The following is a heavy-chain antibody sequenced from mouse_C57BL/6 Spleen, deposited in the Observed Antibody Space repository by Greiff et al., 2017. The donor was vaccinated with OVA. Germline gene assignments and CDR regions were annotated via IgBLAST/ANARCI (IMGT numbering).Heavy chain of an antibody. D-gene: IGHD1-1*01. Sequence: QVQLQQSGAELARPGASVTLSCKASGYTFTSYGISWVKQRTGQGLEWIGEIYPRSGNTYYNEKFKGKATLTSDKSSSTAYMELRSLTSEDSAVYFCARGGATVGGSMDYWGQGTAVTVSS. CDR1: GYTFTSYG. CDR3: ARGGATVGGSMDY. CDR2: IYPRSGNT. V-gene: IGHV1-81*01. J-gene: IGHJ4*01.